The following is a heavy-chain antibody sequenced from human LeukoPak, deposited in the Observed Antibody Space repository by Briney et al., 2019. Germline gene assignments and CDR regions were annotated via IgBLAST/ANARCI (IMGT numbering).Heavy chain of an antibody. D-gene: IGHD3-10*01. J-gene: IGHJ3*01. Sequence: GGPLRLSCAASGFTFSDYYMSWIRQAPGKGLEWVSYISSSGSTIYYADSVKGRFTISRDNAKNSLYLQMNSLRAEDTAVYYCAKDIYYYGSGAGMAWGQGTMVTVSS. V-gene: IGHV3-11*01. CDR2: ISSSGSTI. CDR1: GFTFSDYY. CDR3: AKDIYYYGSGAGMA.